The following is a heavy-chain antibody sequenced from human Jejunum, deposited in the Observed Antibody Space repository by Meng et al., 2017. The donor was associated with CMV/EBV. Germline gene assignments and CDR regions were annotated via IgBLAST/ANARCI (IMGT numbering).Heavy chain of an antibody. D-gene: IGHD6-19*01. Sequence: YYMSWNRQAPGKGLEWIAYISGTGIPIYYGDSMEGRFTISRDNARKSVFLEINNLRDEDTAVYYCARDLKAVAGTPYYYDYAMDLWGQGTTVTVSS. CDR2: ISGTGIPI. CDR1: YY. V-gene: IGHV3-11*04. J-gene: IGHJ6*02. CDR3: ARDLKAVAGTPYYYDYAMDL.